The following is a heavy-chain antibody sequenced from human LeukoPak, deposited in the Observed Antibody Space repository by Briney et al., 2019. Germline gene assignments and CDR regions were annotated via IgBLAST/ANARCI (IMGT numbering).Heavy chain of an antibody. D-gene: IGHD6-6*01. V-gene: IGHV3-23*01. CDR1: EFTFSTYA. J-gene: IGHJ2*01. CDR3: ARRASGWYFDL. Sequence: GGSLRLSCAASEFTFSTYAMSWVRQAPGKGLEWVSHITSGANTYYAESMTGRFTISRDNSKNTLYLQMNILRAEDTAVYYCARRASGWYFDLWGRGTLVTVSS. CDR2: ITSGANT.